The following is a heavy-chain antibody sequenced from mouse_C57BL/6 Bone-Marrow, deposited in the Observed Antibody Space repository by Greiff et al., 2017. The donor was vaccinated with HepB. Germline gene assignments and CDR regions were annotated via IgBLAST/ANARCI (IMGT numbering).Heavy chain of an antibody. Sequence: VQLQQSGPELVKPGASVKISCKASGYTFTDYYMNWVKQSHGKSLEWIGDINPNNGGTSYNQKFKGKATLTVDKSSSTAYRELRSLTSEDSAVYYCARGWLLSYYWGQGTTLTVSS. J-gene: IGHJ2*01. D-gene: IGHD2-3*01. CDR1: GYTFTDYY. CDR3: ARGWLLSYY. V-gene: IGHV1-26*01. CDR2: INPNNGGT.